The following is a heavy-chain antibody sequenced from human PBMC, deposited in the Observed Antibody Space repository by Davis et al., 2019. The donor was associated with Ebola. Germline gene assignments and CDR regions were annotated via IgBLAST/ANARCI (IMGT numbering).Heavy chain of an antibody. D-gene: IGHD2-15*01. V-gene: IGHV4-34*01. CDR1: GGSFSGYY. J-gene: IGHJ3*02. CDR3: ARTDSFRAFDI. CDR2: INHSGST. Sequence: SETLSLTCAVYGGSFSGYYWSWIRQPPGKGLEWIGEINHSGSTNYNPSLKSRVTISVDTSKNQFSLKLSSVTAADTAVYYCARTDSFRAFDIWGQGTMVTVSS.